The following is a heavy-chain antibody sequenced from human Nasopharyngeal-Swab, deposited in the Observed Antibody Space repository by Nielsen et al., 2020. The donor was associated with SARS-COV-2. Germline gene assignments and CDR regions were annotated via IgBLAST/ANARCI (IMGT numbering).Heavy chain of an antibody. CDR3: ARGPSERFLEWLNKNGMDV. D-gene: IGHD3-3*01. J-gene: IGHJ6*02. V-gene: IGHV3-74*01. Sequence: RQAPGKGLVWVSRINSDGSSTSYADSVKGRFTISRDNAKNTLYLQMNSLRAEDTAVYYCARGPSERFLEWLNKNGMDVWGQGTTVTVSS. CDR2: INSDGSST.